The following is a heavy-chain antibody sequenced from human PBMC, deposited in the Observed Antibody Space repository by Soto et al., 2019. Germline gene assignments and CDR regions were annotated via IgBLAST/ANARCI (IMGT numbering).Heavy chain of an antibody. J-gene: IGHJ5*02. CDR1: GFSLSTSGAA. CDR2: IYWDGDK. CDR3: AHRATMTIFGLIIDNGIWFGP. D-gene: IGHD3-3*01. V-gene: IGHV2-5*02. Sequence: QINLIESGPTLVKPTQTLTLTCTFSGFSLSTSGAAVGWVRQPPGRALEWLALIYWDGDKRYNASLGNRLTITKDTSMNQVVLTLTNVDPADTATYYCAHRATMTIFGLIIDNGIWFGPWGQVTRVIVSS.